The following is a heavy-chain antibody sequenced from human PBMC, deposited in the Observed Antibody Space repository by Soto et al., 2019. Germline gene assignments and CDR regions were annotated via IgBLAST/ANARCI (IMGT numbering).Heavy chain of an antibody. J-gene: IGHJ4*02. V-gene: IGHV3-21*01. CDR1: GFTFSSYS. D-gene: IGHD3-3*01. Sequence: WGSLRLSWAASGFTFSSYSMNWVRQAPGKGLEWVSSISSSSSYIYYADLVKGRFTISRDNAKNSLYLQMNSLRAEGTAVYYCTKRPYYDFWSGYYLDYWGQGTLVTVSS. CDR2: ISSSSSYI. CDR3: TKRPYYDFWSGYYLDY.